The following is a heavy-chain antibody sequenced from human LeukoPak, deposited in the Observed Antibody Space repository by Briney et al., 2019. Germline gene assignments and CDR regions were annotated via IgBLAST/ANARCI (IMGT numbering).Heavy chain of an antibody. V-gene: IGHV1-18*01. CDR1: GYTFTNYA. D-gene: IGHD2-2*01. CDR3: ATNAAGVCTSTHCYVL. Sequence: ASVKVSCKASGYTFTNYALSWVRQAPGQGLEWLGWISGYNGKTNYAQKLQGRVTMTTDTSTSTAYLDLRSLRSDDTAMYYCATNAAGVCTSTHCYVLGGQGTLVTVSS. J-gene: IGHJ4*02. CDR2: ISGYNGKT.